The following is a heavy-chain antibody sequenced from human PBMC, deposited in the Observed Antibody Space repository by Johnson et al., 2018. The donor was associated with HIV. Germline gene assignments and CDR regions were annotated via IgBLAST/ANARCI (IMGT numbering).Heavy chain of an antibody. CDR2: ISYDGSKK. D-gene: IGHD3-22*01. J-gene: IGHJ3*02. CDR3: ARDRAIVVAYDAFDI. CDR1: GFTFSSYG. V-gene: IGHV3-30*03. Sequence: QVQLVESGGGLVQPGGSLRLSCAASGFTFSSYGMHWVRQAPGKGLEWVAVISYDGSKKYYEDSVKGRFTISRDNSKNTLYLQMNSLRPEDTAVYYCARDRAIVVAYDAFDIWGQGTMFTVSS.